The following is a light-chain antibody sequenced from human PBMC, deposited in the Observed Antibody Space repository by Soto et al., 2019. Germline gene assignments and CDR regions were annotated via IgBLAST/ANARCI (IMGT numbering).Light chain of an antibody. V-gene: IGLV1-40*01. CDR1: SSNIGAGYD. Sequence: QSVLTQPPSVSRAPGQRVTISCTGSSSNIGAGYDVHWYQQLPGTAPKLLIYGNSNRPSGVPDRFSGSKSGTSASLAITGLQAEDESGYYCQSNDSSLTVHVFGTGT. CDR2: GNS. J-gene: IGLJ1*01. CDR3: QSNDSSLTVHV.